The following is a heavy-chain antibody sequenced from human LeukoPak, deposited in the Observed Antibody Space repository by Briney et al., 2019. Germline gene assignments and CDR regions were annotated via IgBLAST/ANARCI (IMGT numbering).Heavy chain of an antibody. CDR1: GGSIRSSSYY. CDR3: ARWPRGGGSGYYTDFRFDP. CDR2: IYYSGST. Sequence: PSETLSLTCTVSGGSIRSSSYYWGWIRQPPGKGLEWIGSIYYSGSTNYNPSRKSRATISVATSKNQFSLKLSSVTAADTAVYYCARWPRGGGSGYYTDFRFDPWGQGTLVTVSS. D-gene: IGHD3-3*01. V-gene: IGHV4-39*07. J-gene: IGHJ5*02.